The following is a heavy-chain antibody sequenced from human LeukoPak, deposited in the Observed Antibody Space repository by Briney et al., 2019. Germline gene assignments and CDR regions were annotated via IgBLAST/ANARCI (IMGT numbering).Heavy chain of an antibody. CDR1: GGSISSYY. CDR2: IYYSGST. Sequence: SETLSLTCTVSGGSISSYYWSWIRRPPGKGLEWIGYIYYSGSTNYNPSLKSRVTISVDTSKNQFSLKLSSVTAADTAVYYCARLGIAVAGKAYYYYGMDVWGQGTTVTVSS. V-gene: IGHV4-59*08. J-gene: IGHJ6*02. D-gene: IGHD6-19*01. CDR3: ARLGIAVAGKAYYYYGMDV.